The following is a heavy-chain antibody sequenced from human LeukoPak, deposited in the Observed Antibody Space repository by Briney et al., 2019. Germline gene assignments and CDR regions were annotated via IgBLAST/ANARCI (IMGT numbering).Heavy chain of an antibody. CDR3: AKAESSGDHYGCDY. D-gene: IGHD3-22*01. CDR1: GFTFSSYG. CDR2: ISYDGSNK. Sequence: PGGSLRLSCAASGFTFSSYGMHWVRQAPGKGLEWVAVISYDGSNKYYADSVKGRFTISRDNSENTLTLQMNSLRAEDTAVYFCAKAESSGDHYGCDYWGQGTLVTVSS. J-gene: IGHJ4*02. V-gene: IGHV3-30*18.